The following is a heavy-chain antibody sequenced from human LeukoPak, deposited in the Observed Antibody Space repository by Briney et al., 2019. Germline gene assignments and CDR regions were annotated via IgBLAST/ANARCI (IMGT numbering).Heavy chain of an antibody. V-gene: IGHV4-59*08. CDR2: IYNGRNT. D-gene: IGHD6-19*01. CDR1: GASTSDKY. Sequence: TSETLSLTCSASGASTSDKYWSWIRQSPGRTLEWIGHIYNGRNTKYNPSLTSRVTISVDTSKNQFSLSLTSVTAADTAMYYCARTTGWPGFDFWGPGALVTVSS. J-gene: IGHJ4*02. CDR3: ARTTGWPGFDF.